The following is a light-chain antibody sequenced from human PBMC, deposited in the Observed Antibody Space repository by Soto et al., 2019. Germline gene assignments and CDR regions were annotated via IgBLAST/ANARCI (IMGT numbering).Light chain of an antibody. V-gene: IGLV2-14*03. CDR2: DVT. CDR1: SSDVGGYNY. Sequence: QSVLTKPASVSAYPGQSITISCSGTSSDVGGYNYVSWYQQRPGKAPQLLIYDVTNRPSGVSYRFSGSKSGSTASLTISGLQAEDEADYYCSSYTTSNTVVFGGGTKVTVL. CDR3: SSYTTSNTVV. J-gene: IGLJ2*01.